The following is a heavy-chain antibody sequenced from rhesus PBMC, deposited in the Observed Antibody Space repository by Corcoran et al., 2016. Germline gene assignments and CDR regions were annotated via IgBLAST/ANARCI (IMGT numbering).Heavy chain of an antibody. CDR2: IYGSGSST. Sequence: QLQLQESGPGLVKPSETLSVTCAVSGGSISSSYWSWIRQAPGKGLEWFGYIYGSGSSTNYNPSLKSRVTLSVDTSKNQLSRKLSSVTAADTAVYYCASDRYCTGSGCYALDYWGQGVLVTVSS. V-gene: IGHV4-169*02. CDR3: ASDRYCTGSGCYALDY. CDR1: GGSISSSY. J-gene: IGHJ4*01. D-gene: IGHD2-21*01.